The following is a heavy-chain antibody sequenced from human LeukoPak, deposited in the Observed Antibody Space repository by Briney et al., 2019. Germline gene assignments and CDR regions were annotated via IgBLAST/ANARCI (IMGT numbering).Heavy chain of an antibody. CDR2: ISSSSSTI. CDR1: GFTFSSYS. CDR3: ARVTRPYGGKSDAFDI. V-gene: IGHV3-48*04. J-gene: IGHJ3*02. D-gene: IGHD4-23*01. Sequence: HPGGSLRLSCAASGFTFSSYSMNWVRQAPGKGLEWVSYISSSSSTIYYADSVKGRFTISRDNAKNSLYLQMNSLRAEDTAVYYCARVTRPYGGKSDAFDIWGQGTMVTVSS.